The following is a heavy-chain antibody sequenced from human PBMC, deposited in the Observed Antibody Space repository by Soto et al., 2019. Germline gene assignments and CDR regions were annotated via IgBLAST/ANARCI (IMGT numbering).Heavy chain of an antibody. CDR3: ARFITGTTNYYYYYGMDV. V-gene: IGHV3-33*01. CDR2: IWYDGSNK. CDR1: GFTFSSYG. D-gene: IGHD1-7*01. Sequence: PGGSLRLSCAASGFTFSSYGMHWVRQAPGKGLEWVAVIWYDGSNKYYADSVKGRFTISRDNSKNTLYLQMNSLRAEDTAVYYCARFITGTTNYYYYYGMDVWGQGTTVTVSS. J-gene: IGHJ6*02.